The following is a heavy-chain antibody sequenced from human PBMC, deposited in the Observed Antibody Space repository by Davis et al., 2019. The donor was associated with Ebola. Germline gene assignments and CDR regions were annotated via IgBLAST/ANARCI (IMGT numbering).Heavy chain of an antibody. CDR2: INAGNGNT. D-gene: IGHD6-6*01. CDR1: GYTFTTYA. J-gene: IGHJ6*02. CDR3: AAESAPYYYYYGMDV. Sequence: ASVKVSCKASGYTFTTYALHWVRQAPGQRLEWMGWINAGNGNTKYSQKFQERVTITRDMSTSTAYMELSSLRSEDTAVYYCAAESAPYYYYYGMDVWGQGTTVTVSS. V-gene: IGHV1-3*01.